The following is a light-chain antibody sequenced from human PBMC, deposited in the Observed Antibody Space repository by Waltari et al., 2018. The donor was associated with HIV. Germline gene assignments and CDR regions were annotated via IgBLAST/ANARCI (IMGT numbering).Light chain of an antibody. CDR2: EVD. CDR1: DSAFGFLNF. Sequence: SALTQPASVSGFPGLSITISCTGADSAFGFLNFVSWYQQHPGQVPKVKLYEVDSRASGVSDRFSGSKSGNTDSLTIAGLQTEDEADYYCASYTANHTVMFGGGTKVTVL. V-gene: IGLV2-14*01. CDR3: ASYTANHTVM. J-gene: IGLJ3*02.